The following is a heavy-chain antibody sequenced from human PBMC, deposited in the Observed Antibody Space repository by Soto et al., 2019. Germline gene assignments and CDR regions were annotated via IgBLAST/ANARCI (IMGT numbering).Heavy chain of an antibody. D-gene: IGHD2-21*01. V-gene: IGHV3-30*18. CDR1: GFNFSTYD. CDR3: AKESGGERYAAYFDL. Sequence: QVQLVESGGGVVQPGRSLRLSCEVSGFNFSTYDMHWVRQAPGQGLEWVAVISYDGSKKYYADSVKGRFTISRDNSKNTLFLQMNSLRTEDTAVYYCAKESGGERYAAYFDLWGQGTLVTVSA. CDR2: ISYDGSKK. J-gene: IGHJ4*02.